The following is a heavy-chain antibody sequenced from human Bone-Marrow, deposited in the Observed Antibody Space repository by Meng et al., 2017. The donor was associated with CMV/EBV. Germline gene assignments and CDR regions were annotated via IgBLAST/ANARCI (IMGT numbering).Heavy chain of an antibody. D-gene: IGHD2-8*01. CDR2: INPNSGGT. V-gene: IGHV1-2*02. CDR3: ARSDRNYCTNGVCYKY. J-gene: IGHJ4*02. CDR1: GYTFTGYY. Sequence: ASVMVFCKAFGYTFTGYYMHWVRQAPGQGLEWMGWINPNSGGTNYAQKFQGRVTMTRDTSISTAYMELSRLRSDDTAVYYCARSDRNYCTNGVCYKYWGQGTLVTVSS.